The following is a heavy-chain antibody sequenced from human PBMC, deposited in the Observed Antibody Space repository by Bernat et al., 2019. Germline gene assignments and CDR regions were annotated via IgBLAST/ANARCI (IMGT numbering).Heavy chain of an antibody. CDR3: ARLNVVTTSHSFDY. J-gene: IGHJ4*02. CDR2: INPNSGDT. D-gene: IGHD2-21*02. Sequence: QVQLVQSGAEVKKPGASVKVSCKASGYTFTGYYMHWVRQAPGQGLEWMGWINPNSGDTNFAQKFQGRVAMTRDTSISTAYMELSRLRSDDTAVYYCARLNVVTTSHSFDYWGQGTLVTVSS. V-gene: IGHV1-2*02. CDR1: GYTFTGYY.